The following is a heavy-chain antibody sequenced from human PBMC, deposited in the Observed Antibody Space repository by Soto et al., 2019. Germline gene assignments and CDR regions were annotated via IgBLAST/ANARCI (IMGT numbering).Heavy chain of an antibody. J-gene: IGHJ6*02. CDR1: GFTFSSYA. CDR2: ISYDGNNK. V-gene: IGHV3-30-3*01. D-gene: IGHD5-18*01. CDR3: ARDRIELWPNFNYSYGIDV. Sequence: GGSLRLSRAASGFTFSSYAMHSVRQASVKGLEWVAVISYDGNNKYDANSVNGRFTISRDHSKNRLYLQVNSLRAEDTALYFCARDRIELWPNFNYSYGIDVWTQGATVPVSS.